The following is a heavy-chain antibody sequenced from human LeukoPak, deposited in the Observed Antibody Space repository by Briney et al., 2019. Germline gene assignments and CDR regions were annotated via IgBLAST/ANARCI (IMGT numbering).Heavy chain of an antibody. CDR3: ARVGAPPSNYRYYYYYMDV. CDR1: GGSISSYY. V-gene: IGHV4-59*01. D-gene: IGHD4-11*01. Sequence: PSETLSLTCTVSGGSISSYYWSWIRQPLGKGLGWIGYIYYSGSTNYNASLKSRVTLSVYTSKNQFSLKLSSVTAADTAVYYCARVGAPPSNYRYYYYYMDVWGKGTTVTVSS. J-gene: IGHJ6*03. CDR2: IYYSGST.